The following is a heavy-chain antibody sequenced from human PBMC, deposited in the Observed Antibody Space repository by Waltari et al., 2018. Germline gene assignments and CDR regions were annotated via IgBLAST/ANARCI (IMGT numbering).Heavy chain of an antibody. V-gene: IGHV3-21*01. CDR2: ISSSSSYI. CDR1: GFTFSSYS. Sequence: EVQLVESGGGLVKPGGSLRLSCAASGFTFSSYSMNWVRQAPGKGLEWVSSISSSSSYIYYADSVKGRFTISRDNAKNSLYLQMNSLRAEDTAVYYCARSLSIYGSGSYWVGYYFDYWGQGTLVTVSS. J-gene: IGHJ4*02. CDR3: ARSLSIYGSGSYWVGYYFDY. D-gene: IGHD3-10*01.